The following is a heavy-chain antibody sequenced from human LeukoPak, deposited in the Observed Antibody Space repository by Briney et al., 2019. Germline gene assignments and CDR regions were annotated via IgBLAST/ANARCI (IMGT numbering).Heavy chain of an antibody. CDR2: ISYDGSNK. CDR3: ARVKRIYDSSGNFDY. V-gene: IGHV3-30-3*01. J-gene: IGHJ4*02. CDR1: GFTFSSYA. Sequence: GGSLRLSCAASGFTFSSYATHWVRQAPGKGLEWVAVISYDGSNKYYADSAKGRFTISRDNSKNTLYLQMNSLRAEDTAVYYCARVKRIYDSSGNFDYWGQGTLVTVSS. D-gene: IGHD3-22*01.